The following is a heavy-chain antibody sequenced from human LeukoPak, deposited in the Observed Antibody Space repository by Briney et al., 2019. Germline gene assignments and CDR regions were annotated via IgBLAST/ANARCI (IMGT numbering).Heavy chain of an antibody. CDR3: AGGQGWHFDL. D-gene: IGHD2-15*01. V-gene: IGHV3-7*01. CDR2: IRQDGSEE. J-gene: IGHJ2*01. Sequence: GGSLRLSCAASGISISSLWMSWFRQAPGKGLEWVADIRQDGSEEHYVAFVKGRFTISRDSTSLFLQMNSLRAEDTAVYYCAGGQGWHFDLWGRGTLITVSS. CDR1: GISISSLW.